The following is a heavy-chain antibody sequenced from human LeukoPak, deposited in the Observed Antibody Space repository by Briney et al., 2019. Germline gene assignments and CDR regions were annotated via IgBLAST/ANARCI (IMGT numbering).Heavy chain of an antibody. V-gene: IGHV4-39*01. D-gene: IGHD5-12*01. CDR1: GGPISSSTYY. CDR2: LYYSGST. CDR3: ARQAISGYDPPPFDS. Sequence: KPSETLSLTCTVSGGPISSSTYYWGWIRQPPGKGLEWIGNLYYSGSTYYNPSLKSRVTISVDTSKNQFSLKLSSVTAADTAVYYCARQAISGYDPPPFDSWGQGTLVTVSS. J-gene: IGHJ4*02.